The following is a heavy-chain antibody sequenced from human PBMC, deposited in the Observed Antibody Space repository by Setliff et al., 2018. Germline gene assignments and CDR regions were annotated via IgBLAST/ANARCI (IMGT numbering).Heavy chain of an antibody. Sequence: ASVKVSCKASGYTFTSYALHWLRQAPGQRLEWMAYINGGNGNTHYSQKFRGRVTVTRDTSASTVFMELSTLSSEDTAVYYCAREVYDILTGYSYWYFDLWGRGTRVTVS. CDR3: AREVYDILTGYSYWYFDL. CDR1: GYTFTSYA. V-gene: IGHV1-3*01. J-gene: IGHJ2*01. D-gene: IGHD3-9*01. CDR2: INGGNGNT.